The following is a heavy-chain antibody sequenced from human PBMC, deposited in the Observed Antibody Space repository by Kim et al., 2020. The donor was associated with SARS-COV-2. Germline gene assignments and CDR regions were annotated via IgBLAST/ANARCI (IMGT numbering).Heavy chain of an antibody. J-gene: IGHJ4*02. D-gene: IGHD6-19*01. CDR2: INPNSGGT. V-gene: IGHV1-2*04. Sequence: ASVKVSCKASGYTFTGYYMHWVRQAPGQGLEWMGWINPNSGGTNYAQKFQDWVTMARDTSISTAYMELSRLRSDDTAVYYCARGYSSGWYYHYWGQGTLVTVSS. CDR1: GYTFTGYY. CDR3: ARGYSSGWYYHY.